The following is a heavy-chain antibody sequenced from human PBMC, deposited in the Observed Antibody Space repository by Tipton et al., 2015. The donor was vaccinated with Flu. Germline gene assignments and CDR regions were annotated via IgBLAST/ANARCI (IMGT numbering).Heavy chain of an antibody. CDR3: ARRDYSNYVSDPKSWFDP. V-gene: IGHV4-59*08. J-gene: IGHJ5*02. CDR1: GDSINSYY. CDR2: IFYNGST. Sequence: TLSLTCTVSGDSINSYYWSWIRQPPGKGLEWIGYIFYNGSTNYNPSLKSRVTISADSPKNQFSLNMRSVTAADMAVYYCARRDYSNYVSDPKSWFDPWGQGTLVAVAS. D-gene: IGHD4-11*01.